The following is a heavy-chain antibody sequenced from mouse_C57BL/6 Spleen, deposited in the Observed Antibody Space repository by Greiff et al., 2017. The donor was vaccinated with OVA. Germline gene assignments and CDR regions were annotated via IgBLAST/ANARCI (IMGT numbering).Heavy chain of an antibody. CDR2: IRSKSNNYAT. CDR1: GFSFNTYA. D-gene: IGHD2-12*01. CDR3: VRDSLPFAWFAY. V-gene: IGHV10-1*01. J-gene: IGHJ3*01. Sequence: EVQLVESGGGLVQPKGSLKLSCAASGFSFNTYAMNWVRQAPGKGLEWVAHIRSKSNNYATYYDDSVKDRFTISRDDSESMLYLQMNNLKTEDTAMYYCVRDSLPFAWFAYRGQGTLVTVSA.